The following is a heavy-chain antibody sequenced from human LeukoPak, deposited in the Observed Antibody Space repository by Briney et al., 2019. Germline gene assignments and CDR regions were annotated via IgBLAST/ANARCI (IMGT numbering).Heavy chain of an antibody. J-gene: IGHJ4*02. Sequence: GGSLRLSCAASGFTFIDYDMHWVRQIIGKGLEWVSAIGIRGDTRYSGSVKGRFTISRENAESSLYLQMNSLRAEDTAVYYCARGGIQVSGIDEFDYWGQGTLVTVSS. V-gene: IGHV3-13*01. D-gene: IGHD6-19*01. CDR3: ARGGIQVSGIDEFDY. CDR2: IGIRGDT. CDR1: GFTFIDYD.